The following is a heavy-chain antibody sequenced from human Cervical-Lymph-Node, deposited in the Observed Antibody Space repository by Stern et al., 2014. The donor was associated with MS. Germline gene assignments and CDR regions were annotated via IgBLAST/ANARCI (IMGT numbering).Heavy chain of an antibody. CDR2: ISGSGGST. Sequence: QLVESGGGLVQPGGPLRLSCAPSGFPFSSYAMNWVRQAPGTGLERVSAISGSGGSTYYADSVKGRFTISRDNSKNTLYLQMNSLRAEDTAVYYCAKGDGDYGFDYWGQGTLVTVSS. CDR1: GFPFSSYA. J-gene: IGHJ4*02. V-gene: IGHV3-23*04. D-gene: IGHD4-17*01. CDR3: AKGDGDYGFDY.